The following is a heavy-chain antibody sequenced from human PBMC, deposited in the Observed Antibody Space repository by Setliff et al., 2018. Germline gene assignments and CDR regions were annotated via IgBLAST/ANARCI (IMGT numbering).Heavy chain of an antibody. V-gene: IGHV1-8*02. CDR2: MNPNSGNT. Sequence: ASVKVSCKASGYTFTSYDINWVRQATGQGLEWMGWMNPNSGNTGYAQKFQGRVTMTRNTSISTAYMDLSSLRFEDTAVYYCARVQSWSGGPYYFDNWGQGTLVTVSS. CDR3: ARVQSWSGGPYYFDN. CDR1: GYTFTSYD. D-gene: IGHD3-3*01. J-gene: IGHJ4*02.